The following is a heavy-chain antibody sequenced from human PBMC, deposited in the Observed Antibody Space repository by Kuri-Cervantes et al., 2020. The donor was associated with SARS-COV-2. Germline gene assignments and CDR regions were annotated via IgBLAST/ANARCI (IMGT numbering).Heavy chain of an antibody. CDR3: ARLNSSSCHFDY. V-gene: IGHV4-59*12. J-gene: IGHJ4*02. D-gene: IGHD6-13*01. Sequence: GSLRLSCPVSGDSMNNYYWTWIRQPPGKGLEWLGYIYSSGTTNYNPSLKSRVTVSVDTSKNQFSLKLSSVTAADTAVYYCARLNSSSCHFDYWGQGTLVTVSS. CDR2: IYSSGTT. CDR1: GDSMNNYY.